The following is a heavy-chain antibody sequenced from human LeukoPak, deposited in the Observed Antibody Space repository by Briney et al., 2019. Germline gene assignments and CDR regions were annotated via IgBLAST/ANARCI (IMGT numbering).Heavy chain of an antibody. V-gene: IGHV3-21*01. CDR3: AGPGSSGY. D-gene: IGHD1-26*01. CDR1: GFTFSTYS. Sequence: GGSLRLSCAASGFTFSTYSMNWVRQAPGKGLEWVSAISSSSSYIYYSDSVKGRFTISRDGAKDSVYLQMNSLRVEDTAIYFCAGPGSSGYWGQGTLVTVSS. CDR2: ISSSSSYI. J-gene: IGHJ4*02.